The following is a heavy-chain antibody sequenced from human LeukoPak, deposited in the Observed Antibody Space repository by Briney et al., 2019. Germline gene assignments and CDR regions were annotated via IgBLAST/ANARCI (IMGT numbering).Heavy chain of an antibody. CDR3: ARDLGKFGRGGSYFDS. D-gene: IGHD2-15*01. CDR1: GFTFSAYS. V-gene: IGHV3-48*01. Sequence: GGSLRLSCAASGFTFSAYSMNWVRQAPGKGLEWVSYISSSSSTIYYADSVKGRFTISRDNAKNTLYLQMNSLRAEDTAVYYCARDLGKFGRGGSYFDSWGQGTLVTVSS. J-gene: IGHJ4*02. CDR2: ISSSSSTI.